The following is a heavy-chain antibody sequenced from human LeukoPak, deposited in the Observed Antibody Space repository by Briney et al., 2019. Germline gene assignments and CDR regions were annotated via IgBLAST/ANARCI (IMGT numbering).Heavy chain of an antibody. CDR2: ISGSGGST. Sequence: PGGSLRLSCAASGFTFSSYAMSWVRQAPGKGLEWVSAISGSGGSTYYADSVKGRFTISRDNSKNTLYLQMNSLRAGDTAVYYCAEESYGDYEVFRDYWGQGTLVTVSS. V-gene: IGHV3-23*01. J-gene: IGHJ4*02. D-gene: IGHD4-17*01. CDR3: AEESYGDYEVFRDY. CDR1: GFTFSSYA.